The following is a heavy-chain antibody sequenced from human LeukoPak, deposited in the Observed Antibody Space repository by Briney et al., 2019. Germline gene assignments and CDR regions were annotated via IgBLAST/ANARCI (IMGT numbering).Heavy chain of an antibody. Sequence: GGSLRLSCAASGFTFSSYAMSWVRQAPGKGLEWVSAISGSGGSTYYADSVKGRFTISRDNAKNSLYLQMNSLRAEDTAVYYCARALSGCSSTSCYDGIDYWGQGTLVTVSS. J-gene: IGHJ4*02. D-gene: IGHD2-2*01. CDR3: ARALSGCSSTSCYDGIDY. CDR1: GFTFSSYA. V-gene: IGHV3-23*01. CDR2: ISGSGGST.